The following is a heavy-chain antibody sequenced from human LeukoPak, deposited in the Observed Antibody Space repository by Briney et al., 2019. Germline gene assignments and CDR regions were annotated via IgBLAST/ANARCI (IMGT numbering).Heavy chain of an antibody. Sequence: PGGSLRLSCAASGFTFSSYAMSWVRQAPGKGLEWVSAISGSGGSTYYADSVKGRFTISRDNSKNTLYLQMNSLRAEDTAVYYCAKDSYYDILTGSSGSDYWGQGTLVTVSS. CDR1: GFTFSSYA. CDR3: AKDSYYDILTGSSGSDY. J-gene: IGHJ4*02. V-gene: IGHV3-23*01. CDR2: ISGSGGST. D-gene: IGHD3-9*01.